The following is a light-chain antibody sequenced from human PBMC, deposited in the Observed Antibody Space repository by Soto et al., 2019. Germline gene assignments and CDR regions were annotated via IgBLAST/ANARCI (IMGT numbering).Light chain of an antibody. CDR1: LSVNSY. CDR2: DAS. Sequence: EIVLTQSPATLSLSPGGRATLSRRASLSVNSYLAWYQQKPGQAPRLLISDASNRATGIPARFSGSGSGTDFPLTISSLEPEDFAVYYCQHRSEWPVSFGQGTRLEI. CDR3: QHRSEWPVS. V-gene: IGKV3-11*01. J-gene: IGKJ5*01.